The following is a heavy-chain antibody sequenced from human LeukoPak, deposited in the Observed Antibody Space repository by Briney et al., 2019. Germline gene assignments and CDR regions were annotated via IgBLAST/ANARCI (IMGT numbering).Heavy chain of an antibody. J-gene: IGHJ4*02. D-gene: IGHD2-21*02. CDR2: ISTTDTTK. V-gene: IGHV3-48*03. CDR3: ARETLNCGGDCLDY. CDR1: GFTFSSYE. Sequence: PGGSLRLSCAASGFTFSSYEWNWVRQPPGKGLEWPSYISTTDTTKYYAESVKGRFTISRDNAKNSLFLQMNSLRAEDTALYYRARETLNCGGDCLDYWGQGTLVTVSS.